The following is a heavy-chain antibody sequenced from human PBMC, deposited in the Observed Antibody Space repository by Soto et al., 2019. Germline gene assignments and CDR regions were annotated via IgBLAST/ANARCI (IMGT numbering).Heavy chain of an antibody. J-gene: IGHJ4*02. Sequence: DVQLLESGGALVQPGASLRLSCATSGFAFTSYAMSWVRQAPGKGLEWVSTIGGTGGTTYYADSVKGRFTISKDDSKNTVYMQMKSLRAEDTGIYYCAKGYGDYVTEVAHWGQGTLVTVSS. CDR2: IGGTGGTT. CDR3: AKGYGDYVTEVAH. CDR1: GFAFTSYA. D-gene: IGHD4-17*01. V-gene: IGHV3-23*01.